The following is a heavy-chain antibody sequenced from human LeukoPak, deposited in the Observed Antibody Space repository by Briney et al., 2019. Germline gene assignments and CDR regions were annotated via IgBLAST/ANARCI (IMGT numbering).Heavy chain of an antibody. Sequence: GGFLRLSCAASGFTFSSYWMHWVRQAPGKGLVWVSCINSDGSSTSYADSVKGRFTISRDNARNTVYLQMNSLRAEDTAVYYCARDLIAAAPYGMDVWGQGTTVTVSS. CDR1: GFTFSSYW. J-gene: IGHJ6*02. CDR2: INSDGSST. D-gene: IGHD6-13*01. V-gene: IGHV3-74*01. CDR3: ARDLIAAAPYGMDV.